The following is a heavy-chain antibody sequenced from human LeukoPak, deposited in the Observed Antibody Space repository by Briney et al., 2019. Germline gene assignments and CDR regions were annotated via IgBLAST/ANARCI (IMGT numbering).Heavy chain of an antibody. Sequence: PGGSLRLSCAASGFTFSDYYMSWIRQAPGKGLEWVSYISSSGSTIYYADSVKGRFTISRDNAKNSLYLQMNSLRAEDTAVYYCARCPVSIAAAPVDYWGQGTLVTVSS. CDR3: ARCPVSIAAAPVDY. D-gene: IGHD6-13*01. J-gene: IGHJ4*02. CDR2: ISSSGSTI. V-gene: IGHV3-11*01. CDR1: GFTFSDYY.